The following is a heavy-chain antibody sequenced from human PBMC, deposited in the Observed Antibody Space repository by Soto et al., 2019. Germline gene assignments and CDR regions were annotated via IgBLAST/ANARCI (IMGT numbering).Heavy chain of an antibody. CDR3: ARGSCSSSSCLKFGY. CDR1: GGTFSSYA. D-gene: IGHD2-2*01. J-gene: IGHJ4*02. V-gene: IGHV1-69*06. Sequence: VASVKVSCNASGGTFSSYAISWVRQAPVQGLEWMGGIIPIFGTANYAQKFQGRVTITADKSTSTAYMELSSLRSEDTAVYYCARGSCSSSSCLKFGYWGQGTLVTVSS. CDR2: IIPIFGTA.